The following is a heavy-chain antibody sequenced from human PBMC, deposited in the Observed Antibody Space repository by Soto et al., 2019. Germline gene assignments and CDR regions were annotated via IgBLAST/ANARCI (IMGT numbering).Heavy chain of an antibody. D-gene: IGHD3-10*01. Sequence: EVLLVESGGGLVQPGGSLGLSCAASGFTFSSYWMSWVRLAPGKGLEWVAHIKKSGSDRYYVDSVRGRFTISRDNAKNSLYLQMNRLKVEDTAMYYCASVKSWAVSPWGQGTRVTVSS. CDR3: ASVKSWAVSP. V-gene: IGHV3-7*01. CDR1: GFTFSSYW. CDR2: IKKSGSDR. J-gene: IGHJ5*02.